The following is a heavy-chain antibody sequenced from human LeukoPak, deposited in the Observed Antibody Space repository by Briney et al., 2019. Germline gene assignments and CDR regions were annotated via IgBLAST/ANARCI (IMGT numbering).Heavy chain of an antibody. V-gene: IGHV4-34*01. Sequence: SETLSLTCAVYGGSFSGYYWSWIRQPPGKGLEWIGEINHSGSTNYNPSLKSRVTISVDTSKNQFSLKLSSVTAADTAVYYCARGRVVVVPAAISYYYYYYGMDVWGQGTTVAVSS. D-gene: IGHD2-2*02. CDR2: INHSGST. CDR1: GGSFSGYY. J-gene: IGHJ6*02. CDR3: ARGRVVVVPAAISYYYYYYGMDV.